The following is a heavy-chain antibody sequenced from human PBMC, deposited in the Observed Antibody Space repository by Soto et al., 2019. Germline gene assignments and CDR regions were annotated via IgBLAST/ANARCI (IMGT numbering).Heavy chain of an antibody. V-gene: IGHV3-21*01. J-gene: IGHJ3*02. CDR2: ISSSSSYI. CDR3: ARWGPGAFDI. D-gene: IGHD3-16*01. Sequence: GGSLILSCAASGFTFSSYSMNWVRQAPGKGLEWVSSISSSSSYIYYADSVKGRFTISRDNAKNSLYLQMNSLRAEDTAVYYCARWGPGAFDIWGQGTMVTVSS. CDR1: GFTFSSYS.